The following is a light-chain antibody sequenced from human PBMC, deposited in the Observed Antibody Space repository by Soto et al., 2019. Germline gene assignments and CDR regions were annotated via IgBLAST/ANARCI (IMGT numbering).Light chain of an antibody. V-gene: IGLV2-14*01. CDR1: SSDVGGYDY. J-gene: IGLJ1*01. Sequence: QSALTQPASVSGSPGQSIAISCTGTSSDVGGYDYVSWYQQQPDKAPKLMIYEVTKRPSGVSNRFSGSKSGNTASLTISGLQAEDEADYYCSSYAGSNWYVFGTGTRSPS. CDR2: EVT. CDR3: SSYAGSNWYV.